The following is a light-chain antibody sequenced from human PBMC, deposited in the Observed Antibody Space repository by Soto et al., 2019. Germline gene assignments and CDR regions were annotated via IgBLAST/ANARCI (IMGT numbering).Light chain of an antibody. Sequence: QMTQSPSSLSASVGDRITITCRASQRISNWLAWYQQKPGKAPKVLINPASNLRSGVPSRFSGSGSGTDFTLTIDSLQPEDFATYYCQQFYSTPPITFGQGTRLEI. CDR2: PAS. CDR3: QQFYSTPPIT. CDR1: QRISNW. V-gene: IGKV1-39*01. J-gene: IGKJ5*01.